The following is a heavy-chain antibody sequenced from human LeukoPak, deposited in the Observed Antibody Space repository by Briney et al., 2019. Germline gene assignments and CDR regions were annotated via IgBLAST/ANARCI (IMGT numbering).Heavy chain of an antibody. Sequence: SETLSLTCAVYGGSFSGYYWSWIRQPPGKGLEWLGEINHSGSTNYNPSLKSRVTISVDTSKNQFSLKLSSVTAADTAAYYCASRTAAPAGTPYHYYYYMDVWGKGTTVTVSS. D-gene: IGHD6-13*01. CDR3: ASRTAAPAGTPYHYYYYMDV. V-gene: IGHV4-34*01. CDR2: INHSGST. J-gene: IGHJ6*03. CDR1: GGSFSGYY.